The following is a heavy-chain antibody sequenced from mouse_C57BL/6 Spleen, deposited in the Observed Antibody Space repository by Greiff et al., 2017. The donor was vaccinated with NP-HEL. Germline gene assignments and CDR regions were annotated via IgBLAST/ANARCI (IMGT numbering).Heavy chain of an antibody. CDR3: ARKGGVYGSSYDYAMDY. V-gene: IGHV2-2*01. Sequence: LQESGPGLVQPSQSLSITCTVSGFSLTSYGVHWVRQSPGKGLEWLGVIWSGGSTDYNAAFISRLSISKDNSKSQVFFKMNSLQADDTAIYYCARKGGVYGSSYDYAMDYWGQGTSVTVSS. D-gene: IGHD1-1*01. CDR2: IWSGGST. J-gene: IGHJ4*01. CDR1: GFSLTSYG.